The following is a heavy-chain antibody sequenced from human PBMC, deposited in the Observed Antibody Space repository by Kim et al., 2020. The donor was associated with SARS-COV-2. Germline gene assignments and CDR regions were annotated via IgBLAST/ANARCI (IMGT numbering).Heavy chain of an antibody. CDR1: GGTFSSYA. V-gene: IGHV1-69*04. D-gene: IGHD4-17*01. CDR2: IIPTLGMT. J-gene: IGHJ4*02. CDR3: ARSPPYGGSDY. Sequence: SVKVSCKASGGTFSSYAINWVRQAPGQGLKRMGRIIPTLGMTNYAQKLQGRVTITADNSMSTAYMELSGLISEDTAVYYCARSPPYGGSDYWGQGTLVTVTS.